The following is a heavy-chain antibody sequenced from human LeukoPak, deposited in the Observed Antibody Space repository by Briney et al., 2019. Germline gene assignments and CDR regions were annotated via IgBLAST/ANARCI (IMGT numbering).Heavy chain of an antibody. V-gene: IGHV4-59*08. CDR2: IYYSGST. CDR3: ARLYDSSGYSANWFDP. J-gene: IGHJ5*02. CDR1: GGSISSYY. Sequence: SETLSLTCTVSGGSISSYYWSWIRQPPGKGLEWIGYIYYSGSTNYIPSLKSRVTISVDTSKNQFSLKLSSVTAADTAVYYCARLYDSSGYSANWFDPWGQGTLVTVSS. D-gene: IGHD3-22*01.